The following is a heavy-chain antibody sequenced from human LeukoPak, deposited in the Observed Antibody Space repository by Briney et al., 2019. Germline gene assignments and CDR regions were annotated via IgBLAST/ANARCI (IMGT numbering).Heavy chain of an antibody. J-gene: IGHJ4*02. V-gene: IGHV3-53*05. CDR3: AKDGGSGTYYNY. Sequence: PGGSLRLSCAASGFTVSSNYMSWVRQAPGKGLEWVSVIYSGGSTYYADSVKGRLTISRDNAKNTLYLQVNSLRAEDTAVYYCAKDGGSGTYYNYWGQGTLVTVSS. D-gene: IGHD1-26*01. CDR2: IYSGGST. CDR1: GFTVSSNY.